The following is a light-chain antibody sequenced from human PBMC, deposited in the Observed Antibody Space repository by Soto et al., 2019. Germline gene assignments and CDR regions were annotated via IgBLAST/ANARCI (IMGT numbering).Light chain of an antibody. CDR2: GVS. CDR3: QQYGSSPLIT. J-gene: IGKJ5*01. Sequence: ELVLTQSPGTLSLSPGQRATLSCRASQRLSASDIAWYQQKPGQAPKFLIYGVSSRATGIPDRFIGSGSGTDFTLPISRLEPEDFAVYHCQQYGSSPLITFGQGTRLEIK. V-gene: IGKV3-20*01. CDR1: QRLSASD.